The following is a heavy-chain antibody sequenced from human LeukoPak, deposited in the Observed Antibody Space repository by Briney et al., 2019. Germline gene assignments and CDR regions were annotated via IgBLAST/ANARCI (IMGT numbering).Heavy chain of an antibody. CDR2: IIPIFGTA. CDR1: GGTFSSYA. V-gene: IGHV1-69*05. D-gene: IGHD3-3*01. Sequence: AAVTVSCKSSGGTFSSYAISWVRQAPGQGLEWLGGIIPIFGTANYAQKFQGRVTITTDESTSTAYMELSSLRSEDTAVYYCARDRRSGYPTYYFDYWGQGTLVTVSS. J-gene: IGHJ4*02. CDR3: ARDRRSGYPTYYFDY.